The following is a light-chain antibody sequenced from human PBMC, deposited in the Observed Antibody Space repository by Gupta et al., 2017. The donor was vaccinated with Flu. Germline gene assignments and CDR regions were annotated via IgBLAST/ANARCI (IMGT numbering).Light chain of an antibody. Sequence: TVLTQEPSFSVDHGGAVTLHCALTSGSVSSYSYPAWYQQTAGQPPRTLIYNTNIRSSGVPDRFSGSILGDKAALTITGAQPDEESEYYCCLYKSNGVLLFGGGTKLTVL. CDR1: SGSVSSYSY. CDR3: CLYKSNGVLL. V-gene: IGLV8-61*01. J-gene: IGLJ2*01. CDR2: NTN.